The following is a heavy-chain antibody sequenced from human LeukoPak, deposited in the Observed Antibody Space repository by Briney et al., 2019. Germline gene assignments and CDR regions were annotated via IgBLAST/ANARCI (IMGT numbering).Heavy chain of an antibody. Sequence: GGSLRLSCSASGFTFSEYDMNWFRQAPGKGLEWVSSISYLSSHIYYGDLVKGRFSISRDNAKNSLYLQMNTLGAEDTAIYYCGRAFPPLRTSSAGDLWGQGILVTVSS. CDR2: ISYLSSHI. D-gene: IGHD3-16*01. V-gene: IGHV3-21*01. CDR3: GRAFPPLRTSSAGDL. J-gene: IGHJ4*02. CDR1: GFTFSEYD.